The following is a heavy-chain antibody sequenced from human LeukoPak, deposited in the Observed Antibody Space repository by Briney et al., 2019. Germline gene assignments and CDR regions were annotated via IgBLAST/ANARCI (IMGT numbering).Heavy chain of an antibody. Sequence: PGGSLRLSCAASGFTFSSYTMNWVRQAPGKGLEWVSSISSSGSYIYNADSVKGRFTISRDNAKNSLYLQMNSLRADDTAVYYCARDHCSSTSCFPSGTNDFDSWGQGTPVTVSS. J-gene: IGHJ4*02. CDR1: GFTFSSYT. CDR2: ISSSGSYI. CDR3: ARDHCSSTSCFPSGTNDFDS. D-gene: IGHD2-2*01. V-gene: IGHV3-21*01.